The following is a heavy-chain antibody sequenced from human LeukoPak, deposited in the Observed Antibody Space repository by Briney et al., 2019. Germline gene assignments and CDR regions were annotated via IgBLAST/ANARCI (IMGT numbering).Heavy chain of an antibody. J-gene: IGHJ4*02. CDR3: ARDDWNYGGY. CDR2: IYYGGST. Sequence: SETLSLTCTVSGGSISSGDYFWSWIRQPPGKGLEWIGYIYYGGSTYYNPSLRSRTTISVDTSKNQFSLRLSSVTAADTAVYYCARDDWNYGGYWGQGTLVNVSS. V-gene: IGHV4-30-4*01. D-gene: IGHD3-9*01. CDR1: GGSISSGDYF.